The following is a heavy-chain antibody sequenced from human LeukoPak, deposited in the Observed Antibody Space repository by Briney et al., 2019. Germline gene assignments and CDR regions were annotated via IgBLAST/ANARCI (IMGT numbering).Heavy chain of an antibody. Sequence: KSSETLSLTCTVSGGSTSSYYWSWIRQPPGKGLEWIGYIYYSGSTNYNPSLKSRVTISVDTSKNQFSLKLSSVTAADTAVYYCARDKGYGVDYWGQGTLVTVSS. V-gene: IGHV4-59*01. CDR1: GGSTSSYY. D-gene: IGHD4/OR15-4a*01. J-gene: IGHJ4*02. CDR2: IYYSGST. CDR3: ARDKGYGVDY.